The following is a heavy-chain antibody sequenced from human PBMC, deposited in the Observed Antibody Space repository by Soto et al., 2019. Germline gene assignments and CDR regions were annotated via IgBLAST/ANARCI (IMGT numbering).Heavy chain of an antibody. CDR1: GYKFTTFW. CDR3: ARPASGGSRDAFDV. J-gene: IGHJ3*01. CDR2: IDPTDSFT. D-gene: IGHD2-15*01. V-gene: IGHV5-10-1*01. Sequence: RQISCKASGYKFTTFWLNWVRQTPGKGLEWLGRIDPTDSFTNYSPPFEGHVTISVDRSISTAYLQWNSLQASDTAIYYCARPASGGSRDAFDVWGQGTTVTVSS.